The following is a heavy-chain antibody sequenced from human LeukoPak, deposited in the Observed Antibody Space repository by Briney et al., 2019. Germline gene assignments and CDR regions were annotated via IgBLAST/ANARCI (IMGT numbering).Heavy chain of an antibody. D-gene: IGHD3-3*01. CDR2: ISTYNGNT. J-gene: IGHJ4*02. V-gene: IGHV1-18*01. CDR1: GYTFNSYD. Sequence: ASVKVSRKASGYTFNSYDITWVRQAPGQWLEWMAWISTYNGNTNYAQKVQGRVTMTTDTSTSTAYMELRSLRSDDTAVYYCASVLRYDFWSAYYFDYWGQGTLVTVSS. CDR3: ASVLRYDFWSAYYFDY.